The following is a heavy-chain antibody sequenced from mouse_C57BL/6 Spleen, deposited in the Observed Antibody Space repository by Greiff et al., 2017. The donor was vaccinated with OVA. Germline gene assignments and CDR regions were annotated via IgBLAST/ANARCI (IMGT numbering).Heavy chain of an antibody. V-gene: IGHV5-4*03. CDR2: ISDGGSYT. J-gene: IGHJ1*03. D-gene: IGHD1-1*01. CDR1: GFTFSSYA. CDR3: ARVYYGSSYGYFDV. Sequence: DVMLVESGGGLVKPGGSLKLSCAASGFTFSSYAMSWVRQTPEKRLEWVATISDGGSYTYYPDNVKGRFTISRDNAKNNLYLQMSHLKSEDTAMYYCARVYYGSSYGYFDVWGTGTTVTVSS.